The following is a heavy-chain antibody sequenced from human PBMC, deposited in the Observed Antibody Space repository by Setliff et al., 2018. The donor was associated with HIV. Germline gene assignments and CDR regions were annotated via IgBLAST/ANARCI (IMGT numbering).Heavy chain of an antibody. CDR3: ARVQMAYAAFDV. V-gene: IGHV1-18*01. D-gene: IGHD4-17*01. Sequence: ASVKVSCKASGYTFTSYGISWVRQAPGQGLQWMGWISGYNGNTHYAQKVQGRVTMTTDTSTSTAYMEFRSLISDDTAVYYCARVQMAYAAFDVWGQGTMVTVSS. CDR1: GYTFTSYG. CDR2: ISGYNGNT. J-gene: IGHJ3*01.